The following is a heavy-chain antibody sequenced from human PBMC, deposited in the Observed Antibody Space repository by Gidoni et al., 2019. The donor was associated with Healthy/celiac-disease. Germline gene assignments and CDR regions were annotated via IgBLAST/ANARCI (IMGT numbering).Heavy chain of an antibody. J-gene: IGHJ4*02. D-gene: IGHD3-22*01. CDR2: IKSKTDGGTT. CDR3: TTAWGYYDSSGYYYVGSFDY. CDR1: GFTFSNAW. V-gene: IGHV3-15*01. Sequence: EVQLVESGGGLVKPGGSLRLSCAASGFTFSNAWMSWVRQAPGKGLEWVGRIKSKTDGGTTDYAAPVKGRFTISRDDSKNTLYLQMNSLKTEDTAVYYCTTAWGYYDSSGYYYVGSFDYWGQGTLVTVSS.